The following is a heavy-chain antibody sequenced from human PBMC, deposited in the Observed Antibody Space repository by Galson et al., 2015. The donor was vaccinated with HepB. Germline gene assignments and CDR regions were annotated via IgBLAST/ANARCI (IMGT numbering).Heavy chain of an antibody. CDR2: IYYSGST. V-gene: IGHV4-59*01. D-gene: IGHD4-17*01. Sequence: ETLSLTCSVSGASMSSYYWSWLRQPPGKGLEWIGYIYYSGSTNYNPSLQSRVTISVDTSRNQFSLNLDSVTAADTAVYYCARGTTVTTGIDYWGQGTLVTVSS. CDR3: ARGTTVTTGIDY. J-gene: IGHJ4*02. CDR1: GASMSSYY.